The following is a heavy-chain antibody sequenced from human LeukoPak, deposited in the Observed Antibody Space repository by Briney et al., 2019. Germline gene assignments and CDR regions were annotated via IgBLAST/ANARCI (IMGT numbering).Heavy chain of an antibody. Sequence: SETLSLTCAVYGGSFSGYYWSWIRQPPGKGLEWIGEINHSGSTNYKPSLKSRVTISVDTSKNQFSLKVSSVTAADTAVYYCARRNVGYSSGWSFDYWGQGTLVTVSS. CDR2: INHSGST. J-gene: IGHJ4*02. CDR1: GGSFSGYY. V-gene: IGHV4-34*01. D-gene: IGHD6-19*01. CDR3: ARRNVGYSSGWSFDY.